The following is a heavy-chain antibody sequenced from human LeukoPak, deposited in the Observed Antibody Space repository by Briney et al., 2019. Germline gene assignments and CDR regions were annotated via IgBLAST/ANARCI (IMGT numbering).Heavy chain of an antibody. CDR2: IWYDGSNK. D-gene: IGHD2-2*01. CDR3: ARVVPAATHYYYYGMDV. CDR1: GFTFSNYG. Sequence: GGSLRLSCAASGFTFSNYGMHWVRQAPGKGLEWVAVIWYDGSNKYYADSVKGRFTISRDNSKNTLYLQMNSLRAEDTAVYYCARVVPAATHYYYYGMDVWGQGTTVTVSS. V-gene: IGHV3-33*01. J-gene: IGHJ6*02.